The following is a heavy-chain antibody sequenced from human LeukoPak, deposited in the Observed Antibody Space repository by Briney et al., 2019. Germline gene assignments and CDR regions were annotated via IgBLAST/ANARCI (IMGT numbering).Heavy chain of an antibody. V-gene: IGHV4-59*08. CDR3: ASQLGEFGPRRGFDP. CDR1: GGSISSYY. J-gene: IGHJ5*02. CDR2: IYYSGST. Sequence: SETLSLTCTVSGGSISSYYWSWIRQPPGKGLEWIGYIYYSGSTNYSPSLKSRVTISVDTSKNQFSLKLSSVTAADTAVYYCASQLGEFGPRRGFDPWGQGTLVTVSS. D-gene: IGHD3-10*01.